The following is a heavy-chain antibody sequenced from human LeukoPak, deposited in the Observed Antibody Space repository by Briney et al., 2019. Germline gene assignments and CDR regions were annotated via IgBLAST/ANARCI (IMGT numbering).Heavy chain of an antibody. J-gene: IGHJ6*02. Sequence: PSETLSLTCTVSGGSISSYYWSWIRQPPGKGLEWIGYIYYSGSTNYNPSLKSRVTISVDTSKNQISLKLSSVTAADTAVYYCARDIVVVPAAMNYYYYYGMDVWGQGTTVTVSS. V-gene: IGHV4-59*12. CDR3: ARDIVVVPAAMNYYYYYGMDV. D-gene: IGHD2-2*01. CDR2: IYYSGST. CDR1: GGSISSYY.